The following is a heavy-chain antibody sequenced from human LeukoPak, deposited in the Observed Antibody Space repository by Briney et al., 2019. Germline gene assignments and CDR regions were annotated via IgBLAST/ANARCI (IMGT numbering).Heavy chain of an antibody. J-gene: IGHJ4*02. Sequence: GGSPRLSCAASGFTFSSYSMNWVRQAPGKGLEWVSSISSSSSYIYYADSVKGRFTISRDNAKNSLYLQMNSLRAEDTAVYYCAIGDDTVRAGYWGQGTLATVSS. CDR1: GFTFSSYS. V-gene: IGHV3-21*01. D-gene: IGHD3-22*01. CDR3: AIGDDTVRAGY. CDR2: ISSSSSYI.